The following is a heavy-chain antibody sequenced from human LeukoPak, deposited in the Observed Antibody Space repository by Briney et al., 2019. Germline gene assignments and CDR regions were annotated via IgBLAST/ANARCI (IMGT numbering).Heavy chain of an antibody. CDR2: ISPNSGGT. V-gene: IGHV1-2*02. CDR1: GYTFTAYY. J-gene: IGHJ6*02. Sequence: ASVKLSCKASGYTFTAYYMHWVRQAPGQGLEWMGGISPNSGGTNYAQKFQGRVTMTRDTSISTANMELSRLRSDDTAVYYCARGHRVVPGCYEDHYYGMDVWGQGTAVTVSS. CDR3: ARGHRVVPGCYEDHYYGMDV. D-gene: IGHD2-2*01.